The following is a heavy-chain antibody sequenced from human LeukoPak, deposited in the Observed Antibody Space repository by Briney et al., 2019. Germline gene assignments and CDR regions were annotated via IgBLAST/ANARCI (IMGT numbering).Heavy chain of an antibody. CDR3: ARGRGNDDGLDY. V-gene: IGHV4-34*01. Sequence: SETLSLTCAVYGGSFSGYYWSWIRQPPGKGLEWIGEINHSGSTNYNPSLKSRVTISVDTSKNQFSLKLSSVTAADTAVYYCARGRGNDDGLDYWGQGTLVSVSS. D-gene: IGHD1-1*01. CDR1: GGSFSGYY. CDR2: INHSGST. J-gene: IGHJ4*02.